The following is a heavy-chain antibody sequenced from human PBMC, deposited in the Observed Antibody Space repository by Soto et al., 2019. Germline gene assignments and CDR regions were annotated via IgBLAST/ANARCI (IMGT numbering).Heavy chain of an antibody. CDR2: INPSAGGT. V-gene: IGHV1-46*01. Sequence: QVQLVQSGAEVNQPGASVKVSCQASGYTFTTYYIHWVRQAPGQGLEWMGMINPSAGGTTYAQKYQGRVTMTGDTSTSRRYMEVSSLRAEETAEFYCAGGAAAGNRRRMDVWGRGTTVTVSS. D-gene: IGHD6-13*01. J-gene: IGHJ6*02. CDR3: AGGAAAGNRRRMDV. CDR1: GYTFTTYY.